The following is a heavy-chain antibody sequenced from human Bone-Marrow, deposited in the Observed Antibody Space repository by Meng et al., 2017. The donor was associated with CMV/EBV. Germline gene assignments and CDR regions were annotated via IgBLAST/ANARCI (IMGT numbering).Heavy chain of an antibody. J-gene: IGHJ6*02. V-gene: IGHV3-11*04. CDR3: ASLSSTRVYYYYGVDV. CDR1: GFILSDNY. D-gene: IGHD2-2*01. CDR2: LSTSGKTL. Sequence: LSLTCAASGFILSDNYMNWIRQAPGKGLEWISSLSTSGKTLQYADSVKGRFTISRDNAKNSLYLQMDSLRPEDTAVYYCASLSSTRVYYYYGVDVWGQGTTVTVSS.